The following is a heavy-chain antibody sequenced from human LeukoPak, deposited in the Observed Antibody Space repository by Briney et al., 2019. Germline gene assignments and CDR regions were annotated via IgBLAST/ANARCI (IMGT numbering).Heavy chain of an antibody. CDR2: IYYSGST. CDR1: GGSISSYY. J-gene: IGHJ4*02. Sequence: PSETLSLTCTVSGGSISSYYWSWIRQPPGKGLEWIGYIYYSGSTNYNPSLKSRVTISVDTSKNQFSLKLSSVTAADTAVYYCARNLDYYGSSGYYAWVYWGQGTLVTVSS. V-gene: IGHV4-59*01. CDR3: ARNLDYYGSSGYYAWVY. D-gene: IGHD3-22*01.